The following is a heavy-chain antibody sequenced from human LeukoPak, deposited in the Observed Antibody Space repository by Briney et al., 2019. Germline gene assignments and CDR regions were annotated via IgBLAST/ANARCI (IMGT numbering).Heavy chain of an antibody. J-gene: IGHJ5*02. Sequence: ASVKVSCKASGYTFTGYYMHWVRQAPGQGLEWMGWINPNSGGTNYAQKFQGRVTMTRDTSIATAYMELSSLRSDDTAVYYCSRVPTGIGWFDPWGQGTLVTVSS. CDR3: SRVPTGIGWFDP. D-gene: IGHD2/OR15-2a*01. V-gene: IGHV1-2*02. CDR1: GYTFTGYY. CDR2: INPNSGGT.